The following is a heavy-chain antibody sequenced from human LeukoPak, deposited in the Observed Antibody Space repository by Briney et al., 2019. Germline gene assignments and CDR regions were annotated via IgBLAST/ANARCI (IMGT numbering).Heavy chain of an antibody. V-gene: IGHV1-46*01. Sequence: GASVKVSCKASGYTFTSYYMHWVRQAPGQGREWMGIINPSGGSTSYAQKFQGRVTMTRDMSTSTVYMELSSLRSEDTAVYYCAVPFVSRDGYNAAAFDIWGQGTMVTVSS. J-gene: IGHJ3*02. CDR1: GYTFTSYY. CDR2: INPSGGST. CDR3: AVPFVSRDGYNAAAFDI. D-gene: IGHD5-24*01.